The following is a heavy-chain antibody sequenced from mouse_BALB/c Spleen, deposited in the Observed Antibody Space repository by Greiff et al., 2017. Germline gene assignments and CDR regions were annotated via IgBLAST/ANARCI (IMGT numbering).Heavy chain of an antibody. Sequence: VQLKESGPGLVKPSQSLSLTCTVTGYSITSDYAWNWIRQFPGNKLEWMGYISYSGSTSYNPSLKSRISITRDTSKNQFFLQLNSVTTEDTATYYCARDGYFAYWGQGTLVTVSA. CDR1: GYSITSDYA. CDR3: ARDGYFAY. J-gene: IGHJ3*01. D-gene: IGHD2-3*01. V-gene: IGHV3-2*02. CDR2: ISYSGST.